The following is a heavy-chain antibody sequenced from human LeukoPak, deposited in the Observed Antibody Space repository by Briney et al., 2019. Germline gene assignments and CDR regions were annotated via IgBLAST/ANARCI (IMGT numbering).Heavy chain of an antibody. CDR2: ISGDGGST. V-gene: IGHV3-43*02. D-gene: IGHD1-26*01. J-gene: IGHJ6*02. Sequence: GGSLRLSCAASGFTFDDYAMHWVRQAPGKGLEWVSLISGDGGSTYYADSVKGRFTISRDNSKNSLYLQMNSLRTEDTALYYCAKDIGPGATPIRYYYYYGMDVWGQGTTVTVSS. CDR3: AKDIGPGATPIRYYYYYGMDV. CDR1: GFTFDDYA.